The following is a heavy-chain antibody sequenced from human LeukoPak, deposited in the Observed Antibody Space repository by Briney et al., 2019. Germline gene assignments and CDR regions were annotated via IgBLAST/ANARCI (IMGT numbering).Heavy chain of an antibody. V-gene: IGHV1-18*01. CDR1: GYTFTSYG. CDR2: ISAYNGNT. D-gene: IGHD3-22*01. Sequence: ASVTVSCKASGYTFTSYGISWVRQAPGQGLEWMGWISAYNGNTNYAQKLQGRVTMTTDTSTSTAYMELRSLRSDDTAVYYCARAPITMIVVVPYDYWGREPWSPSPQ. J-gene: IGHJ4*02. CDR3: ARAPITMIVVVPYDY.